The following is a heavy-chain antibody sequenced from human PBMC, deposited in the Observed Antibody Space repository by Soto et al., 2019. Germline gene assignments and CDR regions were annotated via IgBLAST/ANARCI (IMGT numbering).Heavy chain of an antibody. CDR3: AKVAGLTVSGPFDY. V-gene: IGHV3-23*01. J-gene: IGHJ4*02. Sequence: PGGSLRLSCAASGCAFSDYAMNWGRQAPWKGLEWVSGLTGTGSGTFYADSVKGRFTISRDNSKTTLYLQMNSLRAEDAAVYFCAKVAGLTVSGPFDYWGRGTLVTVSS. D-gene: IGHD6-19*01. CDR2: LTGTGSGT. CDR1: GCAFSDYA.